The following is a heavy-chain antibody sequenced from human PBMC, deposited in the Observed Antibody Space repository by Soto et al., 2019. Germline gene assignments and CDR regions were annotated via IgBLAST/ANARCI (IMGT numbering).Heavy chain of an antibody. J-gene: IGHJ4*02. CDR1: GGSISSYY. CDR3: ARENPWSGYYTGVYYFDY. V-gene: IGHV4-4*07. D-gene: IGHD3-3*01. Sequence: SETLSLTCTVSGGSISSYYWSWIRQPAGKGLEWIGRIYTSGSTNYNPFLKSRVTMSVDTSKNQFSLKLSSVTAADTAVYYCARENPWSGYYTGVYYFDYWGQGTLVTVSS. CDR2: IYTSGST.